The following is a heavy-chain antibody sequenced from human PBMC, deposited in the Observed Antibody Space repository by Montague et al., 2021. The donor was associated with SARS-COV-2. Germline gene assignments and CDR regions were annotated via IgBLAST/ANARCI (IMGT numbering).Heavy chain of an antibody. J-gene: IGHJ5*02. CDR2: IYYTGST. CDR3: ARGVASSEGNWFDP. V-gene: IGHV4-59*01. CDR1: GVSISSYY. D-gene: IGHD6-13*01. Sequence: SETLSLTCTVSGVSISSYYWIWIRQPPGKGLEWIGYIYYTGSTNYNPSLKSPVTVSVDTSKNQFSLKLSSVTAADTAVYYCARGVASSEGNWFDPWGQGTPVTVSS.